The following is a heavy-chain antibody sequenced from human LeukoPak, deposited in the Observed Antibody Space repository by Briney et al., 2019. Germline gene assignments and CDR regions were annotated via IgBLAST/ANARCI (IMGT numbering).Heavy chain of an antibody. D-gene: IGHD1-26*01. CDR3: VRDRGTYRPIDY. V-gene: IGHV3-48*04. Sequence: GGSLRLSCAASGFTFSNYNMNWVRQAPGKGLEWVSYIRSDSSIIYYADSVKGRFTISRDNAKNSLYLQMNSLRAEDTAIYYCVRDRGTYRPIDYWGQGTLVTVSS. CDR2: IRSDSSII. CDR1: GFTFSNYN. J-gene: IGHJ4*02.